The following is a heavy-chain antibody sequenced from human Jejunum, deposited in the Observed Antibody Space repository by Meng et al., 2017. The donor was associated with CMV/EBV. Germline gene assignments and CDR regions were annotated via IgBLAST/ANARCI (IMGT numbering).Heavy chain of an antibody. CDR1: GFTFDDYG. CDR2: INWNGGST. Sequence: SGFTFDDYGMSWVRQAPGKGLEWVSGINWNGGSTGYADSVKGRFTISRDNAKNSLYLQMNTLRVEDTALYYCARLRWAVGRGVMTHWGQGTLVTVSS. V-gene: IGHV3-20*03. D-gene: IGHD3-10*01. J-gene: IGHJ4*02. CDR3: ARLRWAVGRGVMTH.